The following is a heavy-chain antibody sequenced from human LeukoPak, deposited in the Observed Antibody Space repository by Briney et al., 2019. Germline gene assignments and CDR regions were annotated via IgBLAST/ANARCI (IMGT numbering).Heavy chain of an antibody. CDR3: ARGRRGAVAGNWFDP. D-gene: IGHD6-19*01. V-gene: IGHV4-34*01. J-gene: IGHJ5*02. CDR2: INHSGTT. CDR1: NGSFSAYY. Sequence: SEALSLTCAVYNGSFSAYYWGWIRQAPGKGLEWIGEINHSGTTNYNPSLKSRVTISVDTSKNQFSLTLWSVTAADTAVYYCARGRRGAVAGNWFDPWGQGTLVTVSS.